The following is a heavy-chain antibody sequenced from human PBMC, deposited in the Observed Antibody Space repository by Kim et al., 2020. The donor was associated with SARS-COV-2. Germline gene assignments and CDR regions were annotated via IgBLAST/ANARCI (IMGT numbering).Heavy chain of an antibody. V-gene: IGHV1-18*01. J-gene: IGHJ4*02. D-gene: IGHD1-26*01. Sequence: ASVKVSCKASGYTFTSYGISWVRQAPGQGLEWMGWISAYNGNTNYAQKLQGRVTMTTDTSTSTAYMELRSLRSDDTAVYYCARTPAEWELRSPVDYWGQGTLVTVSS. CDR3: ARTPAEWELRSPVDY. CDR1: GYTFTSYG. CDR2: ISAYNGNT.